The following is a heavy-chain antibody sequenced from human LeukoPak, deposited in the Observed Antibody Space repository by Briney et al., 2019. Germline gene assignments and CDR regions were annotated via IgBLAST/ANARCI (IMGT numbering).Heavy chain of an antibody. V-gene: IGHV4-59*08. CDR2: IYYSGDT. Sequence: SETLSPTCTVSGGSISSYYWSWIRQPPGKGLEWIAYIYYSGDTNYNPSLKSRVTISIDTSKNQFSLKLSSVTAADTAVYYCATQLGNIDYWGQGTLVTVSS. J-gene: IGHJ4*02. D-gene: IGHD2/OR15-2a*01. CDR1: GGSISSYY. CDR3: ATQLGNIDY.